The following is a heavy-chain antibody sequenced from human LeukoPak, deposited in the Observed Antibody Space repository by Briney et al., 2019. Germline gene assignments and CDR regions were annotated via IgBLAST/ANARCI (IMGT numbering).Heavy chain of an antibody. Sequence: GGSLRLSCAASGFTVSSNYMSWVRQAPGKGLEWVSVIYSGGSTYYADSVKGRFTISRDNSKNTLYLQMNSLRAEDTAVYYCAGPDCSGGSCYSAYYYYYGMDVWGQGTTVTVSS. CDR3: AGPDCSGGSCYSAYYYYYGMDV. V-gene: IGHV3-66*01. J-gene: IGHJ6*02. D-gene: IGHD2-15*01. CDR2: IYSGGST. CDR1: GFTVSSNY.